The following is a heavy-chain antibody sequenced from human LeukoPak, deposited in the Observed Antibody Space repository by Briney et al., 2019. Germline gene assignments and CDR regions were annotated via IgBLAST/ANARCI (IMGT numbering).Heavy chain of an antibody. Sequence: SETLSLTCTVSGGSISSYYWSWIRQPPGKGLEWIGEIYHSGSTNYNPSLKSRVTISVDKSKNQFSLKLSSVTAADTAVYYCARGTAAATFDYWGQGTLVTVSS. V-gene: IGHV4-59*12. CDR3: ARGTAAATFDY. CDR1: GGSISSYY. D-gene: IGHD2-15*01. J-gene: IGHJ4*02. CDR2: IYHSGST.